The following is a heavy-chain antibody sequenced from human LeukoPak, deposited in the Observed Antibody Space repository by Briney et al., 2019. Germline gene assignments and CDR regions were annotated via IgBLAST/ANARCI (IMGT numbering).Heavy chain of an antibody. CDR3: AKFSSEGIAVADDAFDI. D-gene: IGHD6-19*01. V-gene: IGHV3-30*02. CDR2: IRYDGSNK. CDR1: GFTFSSYG. Sequence: GGSLRLSCAASGFTFSSYGMQWVRQAPGKGLEWVAFIRYDGSNKYYADSVKGRFTISRDNSKNTLYLQMNSLRAEDTAVYYCAKFSSEGIAVADDAFDIWGQGTMVTVSS. J-gene: IGHJ3*02.